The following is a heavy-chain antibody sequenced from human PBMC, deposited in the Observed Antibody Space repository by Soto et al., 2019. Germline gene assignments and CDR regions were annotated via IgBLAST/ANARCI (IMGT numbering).Heavy chain of an antibody. V-gene: IGHV1-2*02. Sequence: ASVKVYCKASGYTFTGYYMHWVRQAPGQGLEWMGWINPNSGGTNYAQKFQGRVTMTRDTSISTAYMELRSLRSDDTAVYYCARDRVAMIVVVTTPGAIDYWGQGTLVTGSS. D-gene: IGHD3-22*01. CDR1: GYTFTGYY. J-gene: IGHJ4*02. CDR2: INPNSGGT. CDR3: ARDRVAMIVVVTTPGAIDY.